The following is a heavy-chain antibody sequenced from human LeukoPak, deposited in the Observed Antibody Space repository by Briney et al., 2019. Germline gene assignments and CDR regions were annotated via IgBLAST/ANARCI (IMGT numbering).Heavy chain of an antibody. CDR2: IYYSGST. D-gene: IGHD2-15*01. CDR3: ARHGGGSPFDY. J-gene: IGHJ4*02. V-gene: IGHV4-39*01. CDR1: GGSISSSSYY. Sequence: PSETLSLTCTVSGGSISSSSYYWGWIRQPPGKGLEWIGSIYYSGSTYYNPSLKSRVTISVDASKNQFSLKLSSVTAADTAVYYCARHGGGSPFDYWGQGTLVTVSS.